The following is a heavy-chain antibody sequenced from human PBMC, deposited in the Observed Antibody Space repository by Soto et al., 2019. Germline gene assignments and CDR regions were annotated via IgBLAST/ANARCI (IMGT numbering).Heavy chain of an antibody. CDR1: GGSFSGYY. CDR3: ARKGAYRRYNWKTRDASWFDP. Sequence: ASATLSLTCAVYGGSFSGYYWSWIRQPPGNGLEWIGEINHSGSTNYNPSLKSRVTISVDTSQNQFSLTLSSVTAAATAGTYCARKGAYRRYNWKTRDASWFDPGGQGTRVNVPS. CDR2: INHSGST. J-gene: IGHJ5*02. D-gene: IGHD1-20*01. V-gene: IGHV4-34*01.